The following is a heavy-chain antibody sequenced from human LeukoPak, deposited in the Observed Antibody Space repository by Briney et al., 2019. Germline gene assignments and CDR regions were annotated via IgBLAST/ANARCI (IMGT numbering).Heavy chain of an antibody. CDR2: IYYSGST. CDR1: GGSISSYY. Sequence: SETLSLTCTVSGGSISSYYWSWIRQPPGKGLEWIGYIYYSGSTNYNPSLKSRVPISVDTSKNQFSLKLRSVTAADTAVYYCARALGGYYYDYWGQGTLVTVSS. J-gene: IGHJ4*02. V-gene: IGHV4-59*01. CDR3: ARALGGYYYDY. D-gene: IGHD3-22*01.